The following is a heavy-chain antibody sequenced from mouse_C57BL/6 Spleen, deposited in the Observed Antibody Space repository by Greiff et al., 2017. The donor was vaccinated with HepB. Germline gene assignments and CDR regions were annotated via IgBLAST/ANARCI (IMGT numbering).Heavy chain of an antibody. CDR3: AGGPPYYFDY. J-gene: IGHJ2*01. Sequence: QVQLQQSGPELVKPGASVKISCKASGYAFSSSWMNWVKQRPGKGLEWIGRIYPGDGDTNDNGKFKGKATLTADKSYSTAYMQLSSLASEDSAVYFGAGGPPYYFDYWGQGTTLTVSS. V-gene: IGHV1-82*01. CDR1: GYAFSSSW. D-gene: IGHD3-1*01. CDR2: IYPGDGDT.